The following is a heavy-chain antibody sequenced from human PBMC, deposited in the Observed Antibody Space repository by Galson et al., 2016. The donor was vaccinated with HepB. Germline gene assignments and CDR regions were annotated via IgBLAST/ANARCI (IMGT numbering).Heavy chain of an antibody. Sequence: SVKVSCKASGYIFTSFDIHWVRQAPGQGLEWVGWMNPKTGNTGYAQKFQGRVTLTRDTYTNTAYMELTGLTSEDTALYFGTKINGHQLAGASDFWGRGTQVTVSS. D-gene: IGHD6-13*01. CDR1: GYIFTSFD. CDR3: TKINGHQLAGASDF. J-gene: IGHJ4*02. V-gene: IGHV1-8*01. CDR2: MNPKTGNT.